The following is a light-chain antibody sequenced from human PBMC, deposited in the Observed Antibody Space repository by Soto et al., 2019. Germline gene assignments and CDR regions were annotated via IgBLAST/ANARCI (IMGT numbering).Light chain of an antibody. Sequence: GDRVTITCRASQSINIWLSWYQQKPGKAPKLLIYGASTLESGVPSRFSGSGSGTKFTLTISSLQPDDFETYYCQQYNSYSSTFGQGTKVDIK. CDR2: GAS. J-gene: IGKJ1*01. CDR1: QSINIW. CDR3: QQYNSYSST. V-gene: IGKV1-5*03.